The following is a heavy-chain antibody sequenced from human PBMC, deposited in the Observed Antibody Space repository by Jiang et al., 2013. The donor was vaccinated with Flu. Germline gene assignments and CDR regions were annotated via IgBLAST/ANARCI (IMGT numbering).Heavy chain of an antibody. CDR2: ITGNGDT. D-gene: IGHD5-24*01. V-gene: IGHV1-3*01. CDR1: GYTFISYA. Sequence: AEVKKPGASVKVSCKASGYTFISYAMHWVRQAPGQRLEWMGWITGNGDTEYSQKFQGRVTITRDTSASTAYMELSSLRSEDTAMYYCVKEDGYNSVPLQYWGQGTLVTVSS. J-gene: IGHJ4*02. CDR3: VKEDGYNSVPLQY.